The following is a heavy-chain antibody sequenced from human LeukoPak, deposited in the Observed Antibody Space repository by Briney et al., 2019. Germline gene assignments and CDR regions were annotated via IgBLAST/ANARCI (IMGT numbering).Heavy chain of an antibody. CDR2: IGTAGDT. Sequence: GGSLRLSYAASGFTFSSYDMHWVRQATGKGLEWVSAIGTAGDTYYPGSVKGRFTISRENAKNSLYLQMNSLRAGDTAVYYCARGRDGYVFDYWGQGTLVTVSS. D-gene: IGHD5-24*01. CDR1: GFTFSSYD. J-gene: IGHJ4*02. CDR3: ARGRDGYVFDY. V-gene: IGHV3-13*01.